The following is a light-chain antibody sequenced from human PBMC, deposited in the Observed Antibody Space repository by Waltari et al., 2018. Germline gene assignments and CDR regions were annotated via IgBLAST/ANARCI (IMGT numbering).Light chain of an antibody. CDR2: DDS. J-gene: IGLJ3*02. V-gene: IGLV3-21*02. Sequence: SYVLTQPPSVSVAPGQTARITCGGNNIRRKSVPWYQQTPGQAPVLVVYDDSDRPSGIPERFSGSNSGNTATLTISRVEAGDEADYYCQVWDSSSDHWVFGGGTKLTVL. CDR3: QVWDSSSDHWV. CDR1: NIRRKS.